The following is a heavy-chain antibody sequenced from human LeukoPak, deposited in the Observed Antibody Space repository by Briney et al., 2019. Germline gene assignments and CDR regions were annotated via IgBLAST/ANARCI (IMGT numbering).Heavy chain of an antibody. Sequence: GGSLRPSCAVSGFTFNIYYMSWIRQAPGKGLEWISYIGLHGYPLDYADSVKGRFTISRDNAQNSLYLDMSSLRAEDTAVYYCARKDFSRGSFTYWGQGTLVTVSS. CDR3: ARKDFSRGSFTY. V-gene: IGHV3-11*04. J-gene: IGHJ4*02. D-gene: IGHD2-2*01. CDR1: GFTFNIYY. CDR2: IGLHGYPL.